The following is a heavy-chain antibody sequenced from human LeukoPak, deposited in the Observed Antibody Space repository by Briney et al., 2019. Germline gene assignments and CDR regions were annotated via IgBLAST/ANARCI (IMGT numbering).Heavy chain of an antibody. D-gene: IGHD4-23*01. V-gene: IGHV3-48*01. Sequence: GGSLRLSCAASGFTFSSYTMNWVRQAPGKGLEWVSYISSGSSTIYYADSVKGRFTISRDNAKNSLYLQMNSLRAEDTAVYYCASTVANDYWGQGTLVTVSS. CDR3: ASTVANDY. CDR2: ISSGSSTI. CDR1: GFTFSSYT. J-gene: IGHJ4*02.